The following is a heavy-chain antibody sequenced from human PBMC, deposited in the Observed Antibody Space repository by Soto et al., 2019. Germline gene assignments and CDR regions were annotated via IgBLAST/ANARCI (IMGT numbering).Heavy chain of an antibody. CDR2: INAGNGNT. CDR1: GYTFTSYA. CDR3: ARGQGAAAGHSNFDY. V-gene: IGHV1-3*01. Sequence: ASVKVSCKASGYTFTSYAMHWVRQAPGQRLEWMGWINAGNGNTKYSQKFQGRVTITRDTSASTAYMELSSLRSEDTAVYYCARGQGAAAGHSNFDYWGQGALVTVSS. J-gene: IGHJ4*02. D-gene: IGHD6-13*01.